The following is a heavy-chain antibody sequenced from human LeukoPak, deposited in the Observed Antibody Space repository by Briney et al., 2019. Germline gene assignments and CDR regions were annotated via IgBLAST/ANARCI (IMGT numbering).Heavy chain of an antibody. V-gene: IGHV4-4*07. CDR3: ARYYKQSGAGKRRNWFDP. J-gene: IGHJ5*02. CDR1: GGSISSYY. D-gene: IGHD3-10*01. Sequence: SETLSLTCTVSGGSISSYYWSWIRQPAGKGLEWIGRIYTSGSTNYNPSLKSRVPLSVDTSKNQFSLKLSSVTAAATAWYYCARYYKQSGAGKRRNWFDPWGQGTLVTVSS. CDR2: IYTSGST.